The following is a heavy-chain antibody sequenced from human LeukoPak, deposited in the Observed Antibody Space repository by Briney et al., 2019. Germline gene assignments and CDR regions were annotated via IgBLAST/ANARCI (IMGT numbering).Heavy chain of an antibody. CDR1: GGSISSYY. J-gene: IGHJ2*01. V-gene: IGHV4-59*08. Sequence: SETLSLTCTVSGGSISSYYWSWIRQPPGKGLEWIGYIYYSGSTNYNPSLKSRVTISVDTSKNQFSLKLSSVTAADTAVYYCARNPRDGYNSYWYFDLWGRGTLVTVSS. CDR3: ARNPRDGYNSYWYFDL. CDR2: IYYSGST. D-gene: IGHD5-24*01.